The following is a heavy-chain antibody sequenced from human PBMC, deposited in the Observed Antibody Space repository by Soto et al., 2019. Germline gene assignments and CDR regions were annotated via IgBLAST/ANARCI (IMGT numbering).Heavy chain of an antibody. D-gene: IGHD3-22*01. V-gene: IGHV3-30-3*01. CDR1: GFTFSSYA. J-gene: IGHJ3*02. CDR3: ARDTDSSNAFDI. CDR2: ISYDGSNK. Sequence: QVQLVESGGGVVQPGRSLRLSCAASGFTFSSYAMHWVRQAPGKGLEWVAGISYDGSNKYYADSVKGRFTISRDNSKNTLYLQMNSLRAEDTAVYYCARDTDSSNAFDIWGQGTMVTVSS.